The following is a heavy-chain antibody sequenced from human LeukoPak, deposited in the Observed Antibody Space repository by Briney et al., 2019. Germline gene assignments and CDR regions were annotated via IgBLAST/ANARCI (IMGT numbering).Heavy chain of an antibody. CDR2: ISSISSYI. J-gene: IGHJ4*02. CDR3: ASRYCSGGSCYFDY. Sequence: GGSLRLSCAASGFTFSSYSMNWVRQAPGKGLEWVSSISSISSYIYYADSVKGRFTISRDNAKNSLYLQMNSLRAEDTAVYYCASRYCSGGSCYFDYWDQGTLVTVSS. CDR1: GFTFSSYS. V-gene: IGHV3-21*01. D-gene: IGHD2-15*01.